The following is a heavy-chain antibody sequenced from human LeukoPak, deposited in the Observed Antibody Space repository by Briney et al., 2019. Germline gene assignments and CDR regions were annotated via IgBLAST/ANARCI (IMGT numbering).Heavy chain of an antibody. CDR1: GGSITSSSYN. CDR2: RYSSGST. J-gene: IGHJ4*02. D-gene: IGHD5-12*01. V-gene: IGHV4-39*01. Sequence: SETLSLTCTVSGGSITSSSYNWGWIRQPPGKGLEWIGSRYSSGSTYYNPSLKSRVTISADTSKNQFSLKLSSVTAADTAVYYCARRRWQRGPDVVNPFDYWGQGTLVTVSS. CDR3: ARRRWQRGPDVVNPFDY.